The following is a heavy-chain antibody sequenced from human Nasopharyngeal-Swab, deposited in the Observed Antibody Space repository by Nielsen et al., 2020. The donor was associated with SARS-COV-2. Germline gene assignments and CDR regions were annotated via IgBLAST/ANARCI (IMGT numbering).Heavy chain of an antibody. Sequence: GESLKISCAASGFTFSSYEMNWVRQAPGKGLEWVSYISSSGSTIYYADSVKGRFTISRDNAKNSLYLQMSSLRAEDTAVYYCARKGLYDSSGYPFDPWGQGTLVTVSS. V-gene: IGHV3-48*03. CDR3: ARKGLYDSSGYPFDP. J-gene: IGHJ5*02. CDR2: ISSSGSTI. D-gene: IGHD3-22*01. CDR1: GFTFSSYE.